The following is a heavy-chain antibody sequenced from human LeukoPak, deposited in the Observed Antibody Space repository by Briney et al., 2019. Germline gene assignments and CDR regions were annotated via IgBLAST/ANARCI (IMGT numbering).Heavy chain of an antibody. V-gene: IGHV3-23*01. Sequence: GGSLRLSCAASGFTFSSYAMSWVRQAPGKGLEWVSAISGSGGSTYYADSVKGWFTISRDNSKNTLYLQMNSLRAEDTAVYYCAKDQDIRFLGWFDPWGQGTLVTVSS. D-gene: IGHD3-3*01. CDR3: AKDQDIRFLGWFDP. CDR2: ISGSGGST. CDR1: GFTFSSYA. J-gene: IGHJ5*02.